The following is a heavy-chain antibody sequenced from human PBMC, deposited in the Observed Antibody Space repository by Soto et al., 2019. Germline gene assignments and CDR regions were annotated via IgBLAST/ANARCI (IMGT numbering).Heavy chain of an antibody. J-gene: IGHJ4*02. V-gene: IGHV1-18*01. Sequence: QVQLVQSGAEVKKPGASVKVSCKASGYTFTNYGISWVRQAPGQGLEWMGWISTYNGNTRYIESLQDRVTMTTDTSTSTAYMELRSLRSDDTAVYFCARDDDGIAVAGTEVGLMDYWGQGTLVTVSS. CDR3: ARDDDGIAVAGTEVGLMDY. CDR2: ISTYNGNT. CDR1: GYTFTNYG. D-gene: IGHD6-19*01.